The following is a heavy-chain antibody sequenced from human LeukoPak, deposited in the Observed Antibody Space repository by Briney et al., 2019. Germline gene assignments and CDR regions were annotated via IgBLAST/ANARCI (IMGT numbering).Heavy chain of an antibody. J-gene: IGHJ4*02. CDR1: GDSVSSNSAA. V-gene: IGHV6-1*01. CDR3: ARDSGSYYAWDY. D-gene: IGHD1-26*01. Sequence: SQTLSLTYAISGDSVSSNSAAWNWIRQSPSRGLEWLGRTYYRSKWYNDYAVSVKSQITIKPNTSKNQFSLQLNSVTPEDTAVYYCARDSGSYYAWDYWGQGTLVTVSS. CDR2: TYYRSKWYN.